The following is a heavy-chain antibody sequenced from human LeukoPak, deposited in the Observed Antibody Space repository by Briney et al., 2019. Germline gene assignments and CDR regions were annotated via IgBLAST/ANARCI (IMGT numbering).Heavy chain of an antibody. Sequence: GGSVNVSCKASGYTFTSYGISWVRQAPGQGLEGMGWISAYNGNTNYPQNLQGRDTKTTDTSTSTAYMELRSLRSDGTAVWYWARDREITMPPLDYWGQGTLVTVSS. V-gene: IGHV1-18*01. J-gene: IGHJ4*02. CDR1: GYTFTSYG. CDR2: ISAYNGNT. CDR3: ARDREITMPPLDY. D-gene: IGHD3-10*01.